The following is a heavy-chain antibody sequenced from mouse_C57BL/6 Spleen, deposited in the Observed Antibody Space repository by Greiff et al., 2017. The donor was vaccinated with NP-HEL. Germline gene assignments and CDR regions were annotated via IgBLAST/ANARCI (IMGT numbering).Heavy chain of an antibody. CDR3: ARGGLTGAYFDY. Sequence: QVQLQQPGAELVKPGASVKLSCKASGYTFTSYWMQWVKQRPGQGLEWIGEIEPSDSYTNYNQKFKGKATLTVDTSSSTAYMQLSSLTSEDSAVYYCARGGLTGAYFDYWGQGTTLTVSS. CDR2: IEPSDSYT. J-gene: IGHJ2*01. D-gene: IGHD4-1*01. V-gene: IGHV1-50*01. CDR1: GYTFTSYW.